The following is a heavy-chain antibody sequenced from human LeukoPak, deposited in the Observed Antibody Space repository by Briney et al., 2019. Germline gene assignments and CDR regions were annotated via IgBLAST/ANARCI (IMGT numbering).Heavy chain of an antibody. Sequence: SQTLSLTCIVSGGSITSGSYYWNWIRQPAGKGLEWIGRIYISDSTNYNPSLKSRVTMSVDTSKNQFSLKLSSVTAADTAVYYCARGPYYCSGDSCYPCFDYWGQGTLVTVSS. J-gene: IGHJ4*02. V-gene: IGHV4-61*02. D-gene: IGHD2-15*01. CDR1: GGSITSGSYY. CDR2: IYISDST. CDR3: ARGPYYCSGDSCYPCFDY.